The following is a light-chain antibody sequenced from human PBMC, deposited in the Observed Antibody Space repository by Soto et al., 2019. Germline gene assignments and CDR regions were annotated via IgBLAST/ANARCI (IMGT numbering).Light chain of an antibody. V-gene: IGKV3-20*01. CDR3: QQYGSSGT. Sequence: EIVLTQSPGTLSLSPGERATLSCRASQSVSSSLAWYQQKPGQAPRLLIHGASSRATGIPDRFSGSGSGTDFTLTISGLEPEDFAVYYCQQYGSSGTFGQGTKVDIK. CDR1: QSVSSS. J-gene: IGKJ1*01. CDR2: GAS.